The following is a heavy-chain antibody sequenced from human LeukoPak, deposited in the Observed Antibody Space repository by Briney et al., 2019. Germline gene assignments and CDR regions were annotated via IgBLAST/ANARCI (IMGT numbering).Heavy chain of an antibody. CDR2: ISHSGTT. Sequence: SETLSLTCSVYGGSLNGYYWSWLRQPPGKGLEWLGEISHSGTTNYNPSLTSRVTMSLDTSKNQFSLKLNSATAADTAVYYCARVPLRFLEPFDYWGQGTLVTVSS. D-gene: IGHD3-3*01. CDR3: ARVPLRFLEPFDY. CDR1: GGSLNGYY. J-gene: IGHJ4*02. V-gene: IGHV4-34*01.